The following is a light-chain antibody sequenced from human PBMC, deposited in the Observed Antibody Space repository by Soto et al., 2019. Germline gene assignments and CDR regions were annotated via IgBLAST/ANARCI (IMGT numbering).Light chain of an antibody. CDR2: AAS. Sequence: DIQMTQSRSSLSASVGDRVTIACRASHTISTFLNWFQQRPGKAPNLLIYAASSLQSGVPSRFSGSGSGTDFTLTISSLQPEDFATYYCQQSSSTPWTFGQGTKVDI. V-gene: IGKV1-39*01. CDR1: HTISTF. CDR3: QQSSSTPWT. J-gene: IGKJ1*01.